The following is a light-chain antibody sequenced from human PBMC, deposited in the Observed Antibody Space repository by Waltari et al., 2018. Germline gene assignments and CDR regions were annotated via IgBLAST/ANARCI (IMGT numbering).Light chain of an antibody. CDR2: SKN. Sequence: QSVLTQPPSASGTPGQRVTISCSGSSSNIGSNPVNWYQQLPGTAPKLLIYSKNQRPSGVPDRFSGSKSGTSASLAISGLQSEDEADYYCAAWDDSLNGPVFGGGTKLTVL. CDR3: AAWDDSLNGPV. CDR1: SSNIGSNP. V-gene: IGLV1-44*01. J-gene: IGLJ3*02.